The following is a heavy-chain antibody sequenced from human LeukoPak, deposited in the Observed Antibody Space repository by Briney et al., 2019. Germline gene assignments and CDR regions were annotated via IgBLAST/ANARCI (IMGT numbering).Heavy chain of an antibody. CDR1: GFTFTSYS. CDR2: ISSSSGYI. J-gene: IGHJ3*02. V-gene: IGHV3-21*01. CDR3: AREFRDIVVVTAILDDAFDI. D-gene: IGHD2-21*02. Sequence: PGGSLRLSCAASGFTFTSYSMNWVRQAPGKGLEWVSSISSSSGYIYYADSVKGRFTISRDNAKNSLYLQMNSLRAEDTAVYYCAREFRDIVVVTAILDDAFDIWGQGTMVTVSS.